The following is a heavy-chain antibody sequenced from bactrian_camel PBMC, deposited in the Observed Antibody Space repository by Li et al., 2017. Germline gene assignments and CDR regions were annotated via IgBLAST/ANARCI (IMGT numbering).Heavy chain of an antibody. D-gene: IGHD1*01. CDR3: AAKCHPLVVAALAAPDRCGH. CDR2: IDSVDVT. J-gene: IGHJ4*01. Sequence: QVQLVESGGGSVQAGGSLRLSCVASGYTSNNACMGWFRQTPGMEREGVAVIDSVDVTRYAASVDGRFTISRNNAKTTLYLQMDDLKPEDTAMYYCAAKCHPLVVAALAAPDRCGHWGQGTQVTVS. V-gene: IGHV3S26*01. CDR1: GYTSNNAC.